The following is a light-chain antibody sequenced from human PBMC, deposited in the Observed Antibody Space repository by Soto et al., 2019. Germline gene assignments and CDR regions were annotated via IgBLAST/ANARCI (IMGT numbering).Light chain of an antibody. V-gene: IGLV4-69*01. CDR2: VTSDGSH. Sequence: QPVLTQSPSASASLGASVRLTCTLSSGRSDYAIAWHQQQPKKGPRYLMKVTSDGSHTNGDGISDRFSGSSSGTERHLTISSLQSEDEGDYYCQTWGAGIHVFGGGTKVTVL. J-gene: IGLJ1*01. CDR1: SGRSDYA. CDR3: QTWGAGIHV.